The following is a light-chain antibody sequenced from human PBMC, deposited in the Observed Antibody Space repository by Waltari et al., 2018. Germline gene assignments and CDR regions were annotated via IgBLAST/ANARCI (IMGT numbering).Light chain of an antibody. CDR2: VNSDGSH. Sequence: QLVLTQSPSASASLGASVKLTCTLSSGHSSNVIAWLQQQPEKGPRYWMKVNSDGSHSKGDNIPDRFSGSSSGAEHFLTISSLQSEDEADYYCQTGGHGTWVFGGGTKLTVL. CDR3: QTGGHGTWV. J-gene: IGLJ3*02. CDR1: SGHSSNV. V-gene: IGLV4-69*01.